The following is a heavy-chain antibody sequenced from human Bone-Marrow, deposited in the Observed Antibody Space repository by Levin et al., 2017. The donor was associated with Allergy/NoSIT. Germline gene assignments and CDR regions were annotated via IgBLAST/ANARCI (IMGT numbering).Heavy chain of an antibody. CDR2: ISYGGNT. Sequence: SQTLSLTCTVSGGSVSSDSYYWSWIRQHPEKGLEYIGYISYGGNTYYNPSLKSRLTMSVDTSENQFSLKVSSVTAADTAVYYCAREDRKAARGTLLWGQGTLVTVSS. CDR3: AREDRKAARGTLL. V-gene: IGHV4-31*03. J-gene: IGHJ4*02. CDR1: GGSVSSDSYY. D-gene: IGHD6-6*01.